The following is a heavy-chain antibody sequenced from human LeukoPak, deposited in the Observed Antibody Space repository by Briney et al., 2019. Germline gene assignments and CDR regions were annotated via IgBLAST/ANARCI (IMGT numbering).Heavy chain of an antibody. D-gene: IGHD2-21*02. J-gene: IGHJ4*02. CDR2: IYHSGST. CDR3: ARETATYFDY. V-gene: IGHV4-31*03. Sequence: SQTLSLTCTVSGGSISSGSHYWSWIRQHPGKGLEWIGYIYHSGSTFYNPSLKSRVTISVDTAKNQFSLKLSSVTAADTAVYYCARETATYFDYWGEGTLVTVPS. CDR1: GGSISSGSHY.